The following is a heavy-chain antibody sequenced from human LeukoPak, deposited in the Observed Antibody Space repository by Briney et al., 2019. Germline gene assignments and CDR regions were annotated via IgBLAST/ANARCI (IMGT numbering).Heavy chain of an antibody. CDR3: ATLHTVNTTFAY. J-gene: IGHJ4*02. Sequence: GGSLRLSCAASGFTFSNYWMHWVRQAPGKGLVWVSRINSDGSSTSYADFVKGRFTISRDNAKNTLYLQMNSLRAEDTAVYYCATLHTVNTTFAYWGQGTLVTISS. D-gene: IGHD5-18*01. CDR2: INSDGSST. CDR1: GFTFSNYW. V-gene: IGHV3-74*01.